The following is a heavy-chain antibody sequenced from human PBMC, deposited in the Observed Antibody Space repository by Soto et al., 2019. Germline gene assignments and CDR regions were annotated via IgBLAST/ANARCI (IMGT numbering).Heavy chain of an antibody. D-gene: IGHD3-3*01. CDR2: ISSSSSNI. CDR3: ATLYYDFWSGYYPFDY. CDR1: GFTFSSYS. Sequence: GGSLRPSCAASGFTFSSYSMNWVRQAPGKGLEWVSYISSSSSNIYYADSVKGRFTISRDNAKNSLYLQMNSLRDEDTAVYYCATLYYDFWSGYYPFDYWGQGTLVTVSS. J-gene: IGHJ4*02. V-gene: IGHV3-48*02.